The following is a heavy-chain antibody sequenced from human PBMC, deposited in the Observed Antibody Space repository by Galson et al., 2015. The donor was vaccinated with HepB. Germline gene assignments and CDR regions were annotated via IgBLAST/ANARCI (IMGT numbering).Heavy chain of an antibody. V-gene: IGHV3-11*03. J-gene: IGHJ4*02. D-gene: IGHD3-16*02. CDR2: ISSSSSYT. CDR1: GFTFSDYY. Sequence: SLRLSCAASGFTFSDYYMSWIRQAPGKGLEWVSYISSSSSYTNYADSVKGRFTISRDNSKNTLYLQMNSLRAEDTAVYYCAKRAITFGGVIADFDYWGQGTLVTVSS. CDR3: AKRAITFGGVIADFDY.